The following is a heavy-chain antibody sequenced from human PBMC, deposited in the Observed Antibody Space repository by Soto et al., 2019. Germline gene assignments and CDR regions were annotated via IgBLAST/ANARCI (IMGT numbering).Heavy chain of an antibody. CDR3: RGARPSLQEFDY. Sequence: QVQLQESGPGLVKPSETLSLTCTVSGGSISNYYWNWIRQTPGKGLEWIGYIDYSGNTNYNPSLKSCDTISVDTSKNQVSLHVSSVTAADSAVYYCRGARPSLQEFDYWGQGTLVTVSS. D-gene: IGHD4-4*01. V-gene: IGHV4-59*01. CDR2: IDYSGNT. J-gene: IGHJ4*02. CDR1: GGSISNYY.